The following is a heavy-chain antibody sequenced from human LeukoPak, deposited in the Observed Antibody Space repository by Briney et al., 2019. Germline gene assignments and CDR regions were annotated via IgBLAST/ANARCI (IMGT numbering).Heavy chain of an antibody. Sequence: GGSLRLSCAASGFTFSSYAMSWVRQAPGKGLEWVSAISGSGGSTYYADSVKGRFTISRDNSKNTLYLQMDSLRAEDTAVYYCAREGAGSLREGTSFDYWGQGSLVTVSS. J-gene: IGHJ4*02. V-gene: IGHV3-23*01. CDR3: AREGAGSLREGTSFDY. D-gene: IGHD1-26*01. CDR2: ISGSGGST. CDR1: GFTFSSYA.